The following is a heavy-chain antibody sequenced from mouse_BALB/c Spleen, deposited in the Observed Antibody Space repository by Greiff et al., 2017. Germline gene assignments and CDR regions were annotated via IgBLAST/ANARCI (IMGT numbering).Heavy chain of an antibody. J-gene: IGHJ1*01. CDR1: GFTFSSFG. V-gene: IGHV5-17*02. CDR2: ISSGSSTI. CDR3: ARSGYDGWYFDV. Sequence: EVKLVESGGGLVQPGGSRKLSCAASGFTFSSFGMHWVRQAPEKGLEWVAYISSGSSTIYYADTVKGRFTISRDNPKNTLFLQMTSLRSEDTAMYYCARSGYDGWYFDVWGAGTTVTVAS. D-gene: IGHD2-2*01.